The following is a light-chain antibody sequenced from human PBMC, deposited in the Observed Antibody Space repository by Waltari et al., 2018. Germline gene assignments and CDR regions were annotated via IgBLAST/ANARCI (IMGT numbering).Light chain of an antibody. V-gene: IGLV3-19*01. CDR2: GKN. Sequence: SSELSQDPAVSVALGQTVRITCQGDSLRLYYGSWCRQKPGQSPVLPIYGKNNRPSGIPDRVSASSSGNTASLTISGARAEDEGDYYCNTREISGDVVFGGGTKLTVL. J-gene: IGLJ2*01. CDR3: NTREISGDVV. CDR1: SLRLYY.